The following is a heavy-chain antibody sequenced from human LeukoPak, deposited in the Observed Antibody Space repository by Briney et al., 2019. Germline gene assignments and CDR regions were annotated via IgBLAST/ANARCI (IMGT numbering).Heavy chain of an antibody. CDR3: ARDPDTCSGGRCYSYFDY. V-gene: IGHV3-74*01. Sequence: PGGSLRLSCAAAGFTFSTYWMHWVRQAPGKGLVWVSRIKSDGSSTTYADFVKGRFTISRDNAKNTLYLQMNSLRAEDTAVYYCARDPDTCSGGRCYSYFDYWGHGTLVTVSS. CDR2: IKSDGSST. CDR1: GFTFSTYW. D-gene: IGHD2-15*01. J-gene: IGHJ4*01.